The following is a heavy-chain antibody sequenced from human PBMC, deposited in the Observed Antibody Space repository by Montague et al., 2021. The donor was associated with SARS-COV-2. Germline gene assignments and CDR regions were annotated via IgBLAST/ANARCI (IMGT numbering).Heavy chain of an antibody. V-gene: IGHV4-39*01. CDR2: IYYSGST. Sequence: SETLSLTCTVSGDSISSSRYFWGWLRQPPGKGLDWIGSIYYSGSTYYNPSLKSRVTISVDTSKNQFSLKLSSVTAADTAVYYCARQGDQLLLEYWFDPWGQGTLVTVSS. D-gene: IGHD2-2*01. CDR3: ARQGDQLLLEYWFDP. J-gene: IGHJ5*02. CDR1: GDSISSSRYF.